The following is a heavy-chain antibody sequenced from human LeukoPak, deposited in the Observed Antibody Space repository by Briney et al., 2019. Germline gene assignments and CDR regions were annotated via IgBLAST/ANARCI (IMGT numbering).Heavy chain of an antibody. D-gene: IGHD4-17*01. V-gene: IGHV4-39*01. Sequence: SETLSLTCTVSGGSISSSSYYWGWIRQPPGKGLEWIGSIYYSGSTYYNPSLKSQVTISVDTSKNQFSLKLSSVTAADTAVYYCARRAALTVTIYYYYGMDVWGQGTTVTVSS. CDR3: ARRAALTVTIYYYYGMDV. CDR2: IYYSGST. CDR1: GGSISSSSYY. J-gene: IGHJ6*02.